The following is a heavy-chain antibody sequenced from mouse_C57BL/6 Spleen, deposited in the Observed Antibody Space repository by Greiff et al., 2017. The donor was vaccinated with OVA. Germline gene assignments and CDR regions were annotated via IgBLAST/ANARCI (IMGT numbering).Heavy chain of an antibody. V-gene: IGHV1-64*01. D-gene: IGHD4-1*01. CDR1: GYTFTSYW. Sequence: QVQLQQPGAEPVKPGASVKLSCTASGYTFTSYWMHWVKQRPGQGLEWIGMIHPNSGSTNYNAQFKSKATLPVDKSSSTAYMQLSSLTAEDSAVYYGARGAGTPGGYYFDYWGQGTTLTVSS. CDR2: IHPNSGST. CDR3: ARGAGTPGGYYFDY. J-gene: IGHJ2*01.